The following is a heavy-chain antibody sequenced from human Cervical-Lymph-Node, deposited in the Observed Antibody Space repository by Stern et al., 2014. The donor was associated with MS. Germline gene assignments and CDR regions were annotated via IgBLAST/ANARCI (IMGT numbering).Heavy chain of an antibody. Sequence: QVQLVESGPGLVKPSQTLSLNCTVSGGSMSSDDYYWNWIRQHPVKGLEWIGYIYFSGSTYYNPSLKSRVTISVAASKNQFSLKLSSVTAADTAVYHCARGYYDYDYWGQGTLVTVSS. CDR2: IYFSGST. D-gene: IGHD3-22*01. CDR1: GGSMSSDDYY. V-gene: IGHV4-31*03. J-gene: IGHJ4*02. CDR3: ARGYYDYDY.